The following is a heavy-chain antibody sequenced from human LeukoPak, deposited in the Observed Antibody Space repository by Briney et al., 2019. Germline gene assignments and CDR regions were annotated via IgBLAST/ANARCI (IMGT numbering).Heavy chain of an antibody. CDR1: GYTFTGYY. CDR2: INPNSGGT. CDR3: ARANFLYCSSTTCLFDY. J-gene: IGHJ4*02. V-gene: IGHV1-2*02. Sequence: ASVKVSCKASGYTFTGYYMHWVRQAPGQGREWMGWINPNSGGTNYAQKFQGRVTMTRDTSISTAHMEVSRLRSDDTAVYYCARANFLYCSSTTCLFDYWGQGTLVTVSS. D-gene: IGHD2-2*01.